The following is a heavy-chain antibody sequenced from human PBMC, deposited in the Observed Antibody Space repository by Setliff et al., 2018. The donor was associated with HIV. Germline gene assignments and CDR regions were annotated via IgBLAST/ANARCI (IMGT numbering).Heavy chain of an antibody. CDR2: IYTSGRT. CDR3: ARDGETTVMGDAFDI. Sequence: SETLSLTCTVSGDSISSDNYYWSWIRQPAGKGLEWIGRIYTSGRTKYNPSLKSRVTISVDTSTNQFSLKLSSVTAADTAVYYCARDGETTVMGDAFDIWGQGTMVTVSS. D-gene: IGHD4-4*01. J-gene: IGHJ3*02. V-gene: IGHV4-61*02. CDR1: GDSISSDNYY.